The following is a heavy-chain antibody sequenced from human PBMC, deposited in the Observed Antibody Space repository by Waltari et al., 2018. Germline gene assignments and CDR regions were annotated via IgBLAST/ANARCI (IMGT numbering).Heavy chain of an antibody. CDR1: GYTFTGYY. J-gene: IGHJ6*02. Sequence: QVQLVQSGAEVKKPGASVKVSCKASGYTFTGYYMHWVRQAPGQGLEWMGRINPNSGGTNYAQKFQGRVTMTRDTSISTAYMELSRLRSDDTAVYYCARDKRGEELLYYYYGMDVWGQGTTVTVSS. CDR3: ARDKRGEELLYYYYGMDV. D-gene: IGHD1-26*01. V-gene: IGHV1-2*06. CDR2: INPNSGGT.